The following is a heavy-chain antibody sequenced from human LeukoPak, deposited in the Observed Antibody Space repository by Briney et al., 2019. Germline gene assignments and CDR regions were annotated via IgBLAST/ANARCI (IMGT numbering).Heavy chain of an antibody. J-gene: IGHJ6*02. V-gene: IGHV3-21*01. CDR3: GRDMDV. Sequence: GSLRLSCAASGFTFSTYSMNWVRQAPGKGLEWVSGISGSGGSTYYADSVKGRFTISRDNAKNSLYLQINSLRAEDTAVYYCGRDMDVWGQGSTVTVSS. CDR1: GFTFSTYS. CDR2: ISGSGGST. D-gene: IGHD3-10*01.